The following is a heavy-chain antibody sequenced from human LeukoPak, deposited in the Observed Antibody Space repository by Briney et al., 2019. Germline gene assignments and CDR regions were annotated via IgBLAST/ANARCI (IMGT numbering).Heavy chain of an antibody. J-gene: IGHJ4*02. CDR1: GFIFSNYA. V-gene: IGHV3-23*01. CDR3: ARGSGEVGY. Sequence: PGGSLRLSCAASGFIFSNYAMTWVRQAPGKGLEWVSTISGSGGNIYYADSVKGRFTISRDNSKNTLYLQMNSLRAEDTAVYYCARGSGEVGYWGQGTLVTVSS. CDR2: ISGSGGNI. D-gene: IGHD2-21*01.